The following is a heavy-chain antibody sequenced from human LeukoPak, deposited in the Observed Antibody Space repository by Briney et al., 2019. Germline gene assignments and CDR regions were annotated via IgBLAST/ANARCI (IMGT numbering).Heavy chain of an antibody. Sequence: GGSLRLSCAACGFTFSSYWMHWLRQAPGKGLVWVSRINSEGRSTRSADSVKGRFTISRDNAKNRLYLQMNSLRTEDTAVYDYARDQLYCSGGICYFDYWGQGTLVTVSS. J-gene: IGHJ4*02. CDR3: ARDQLYCSGGICYFDY. D-gene: IGHD2-15*01. CDR1: GFTFSSYW. V-gene: IGHV3-74*01. CDR2: INSEGRST.